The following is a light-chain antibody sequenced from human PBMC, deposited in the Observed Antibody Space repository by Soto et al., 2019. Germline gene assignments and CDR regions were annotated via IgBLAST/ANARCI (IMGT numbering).Light chain of an antibody. CDR2: DVS. J-gene: IGLJ2*01. Sequence: QSVLTQPASVSGSPGQSITISCTGTSSDVGGYNYVSWYQQHPGKAPKLMIYDVSNRPSGVSNRFSGSKSGNTASLTISGLQAEDEADYYCSSYTSNSPYVVFGGGTKVTDL. CDR1: SSDVGGYNY. CDR3: SSYTSNSPYVV. V-gene: IGLV2-14*01.